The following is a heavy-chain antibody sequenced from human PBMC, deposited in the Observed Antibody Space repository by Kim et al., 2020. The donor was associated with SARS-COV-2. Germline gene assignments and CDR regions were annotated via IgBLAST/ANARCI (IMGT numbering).Heavy chain of an antibody. CDR2: IIPIFGTA. CDR3: ASNYYGSGSYKLHYYYYYGMDV. Sequence: SVKVSCKASGGTFSSYAISWVRQAPGQGLEWMGGIIPIFGTANYAQKFQGRVTITADESTSTAYMELSSLRSEDTAVYYCASNYYGSGSYKLHYYYYYGMDVWGQGTTVTVSS. CDR1: GGTFSSYA. J-gene: IGHJ6*02. D-gene: IGHD3-10*01. V-gene: IGHV1-69*13.